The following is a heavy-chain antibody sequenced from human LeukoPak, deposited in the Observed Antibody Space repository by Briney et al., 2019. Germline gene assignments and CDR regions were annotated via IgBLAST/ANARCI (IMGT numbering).Heavy chain of an antibody. CDR3: AKGPPTTVTRFGAFDI. Sequence: GGSLRLSCAASGFTFSSYAMSRVRQAPGKGLEWVSAISGSGGSTYYADSVKGRFTISRDNSKNTLYLQMNSLRAEDTAVYYCAKGPPTTVTRFGAFDIWGQGTMVTVSS. CDR2: ISGSGGST. D-gene: IGHD4-17*01. V-gene: IGHV3-23*01. J-gene: IGHJ3*02. CDR1: GFTFSSYA.